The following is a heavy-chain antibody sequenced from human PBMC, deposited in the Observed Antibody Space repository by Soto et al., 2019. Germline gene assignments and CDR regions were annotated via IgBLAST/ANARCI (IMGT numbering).Heavy chain of an antibody. CDR2: IIPIFGTA. V-gene: IGHV1-69*13. J-gene: IGHJ4*02. D-gene: IGHD3-22*01. Sequence: AASVKVSCKASGGTFSSYAISWVRQAPGQGLEWMGGIIPIFGTANYAQKFQGRVTITADESTSTAYMELSSLRSEDTAVYYCAREGDYDTFDYWGQGTLVTVSS. CDR1: GGTFSSYA. CDR3: AREGDYDTFDY.